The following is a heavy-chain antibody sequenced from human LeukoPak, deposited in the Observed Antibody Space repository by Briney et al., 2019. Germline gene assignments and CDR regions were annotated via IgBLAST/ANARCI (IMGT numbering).Heavy chain of an antibody. J-gene: IGHJ4*02. CDR2: IYYSGST. CDR3: ARHIPSSGWSPFDY. CDR1: GGSISSYY. V-gene: IGHV4-59*08. D-gene: IGHD6-19*01. Sequence: PSETLSLTCTVSGGSISSYYWSWIRQPPGKGLEWIGYIYYSGSTNYNPSLKSRVTISVDTSKNRFSLKLSSVTAADTAVYYCARHIPSSGWSPFDYWGQGTLVTVSS.